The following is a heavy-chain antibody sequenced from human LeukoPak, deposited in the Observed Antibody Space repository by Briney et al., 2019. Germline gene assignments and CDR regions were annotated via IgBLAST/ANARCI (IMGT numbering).Heavy chain of an antibody. CDR1: GGSISSGDYY. Sequence: SQTLSLTCTVSGGSISSGDYYWSWIRQPPGKGLEWIGYIYYSGSTYYNPSLKSRVTISVDTSKNQFSLKLSSVTAADTAVYYCARVLCSGGSCYFDYWGRGTLVTVSS. CDR2: IYYSGST. CDR3: ARVLCSGGSCYFDY. D-gene: IGHD2-15*01. J-gene: IGHJ4*02. V-gene: IGHV4-30-4*08.